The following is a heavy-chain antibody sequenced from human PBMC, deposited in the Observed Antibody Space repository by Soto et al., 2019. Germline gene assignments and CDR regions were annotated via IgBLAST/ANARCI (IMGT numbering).Heavy chain of an antibody. CDR1: GGSISKFY. CDR3: VRDGSKSLRDWFDP. V-gene: IGHV4-4*07. CDR2: VYATGTT. Sequence: KTSETLSLTCNVSGGSISKFYWARIRKTAGNGLEWMGRVYATGTTDYNPSLRSRVAMSVDISKKTFSLRLRSVTGADSGVYYCVRDGSKSLRDWFDPWGQGILVTVSS. J-gene: IGHJ5*02.